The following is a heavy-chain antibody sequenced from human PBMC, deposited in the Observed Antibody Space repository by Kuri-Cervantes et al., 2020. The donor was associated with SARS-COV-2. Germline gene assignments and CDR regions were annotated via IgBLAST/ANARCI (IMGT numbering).Heavy chain of an antibody. Sequence: GESLKISCAASGFTFSSYDMHWVRQATGKGLEWVSAIGTAGDTYYPGSVKGRFTISREHAKNSLYLQMNSLRAEDTAVYHCARGGGTYWNYYYMDVWGKGTTVTVSS. CDR3: ARGGGTYWNYYYMDV. D-gene: IGHD1-26*01. CDR2: IGTAGDT. CDR1: GFTFSSYD. J-gene: IGHJ6*03. V-gene: IGHV3-13*01.